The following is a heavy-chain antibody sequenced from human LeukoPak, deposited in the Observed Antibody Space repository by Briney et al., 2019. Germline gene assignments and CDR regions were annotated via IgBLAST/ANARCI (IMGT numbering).Heavy chain of an antibody. CDR2: ISSSSIYI. CDR1: GFTFSSYS. D-gene: IGHD6-19*01. J-gene: IGHJ3*02. CDR3: ARGASVVAGSDNAFDI. V-gene: IGHV3-21*01. Sequence: TSGGSLRLSCAASGFTFSSYSMNWVRQAPGKGLEWVSSISSSSIYIYYADSVKGRFTISRDSAKKSVHLQMNSLRAEDTAVYYCARGASVVAGSDNAFDIWGQGTMVTVSS.